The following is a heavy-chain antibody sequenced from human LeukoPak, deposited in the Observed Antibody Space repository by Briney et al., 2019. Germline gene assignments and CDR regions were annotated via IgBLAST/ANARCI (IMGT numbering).Heavy chain of an antibody. CDR3: ARADKSGDGYNSD. CDR1: GGTFSSYA. D-gene: IGHD5-24*01. V-gene: IGHV1-69*13. CDR2: IIPIFGTA. Sequence: ASVTVSCKASGGTFSSYAISWVRQAPGQGLEWMGGIIPIFGTANYAQKFQGRVTITADESTSTAYMELSSLRSEDTAVYYCARADKSGDGYNSDWGQGTLVTVSS. J-gene: IGHJ4*02.